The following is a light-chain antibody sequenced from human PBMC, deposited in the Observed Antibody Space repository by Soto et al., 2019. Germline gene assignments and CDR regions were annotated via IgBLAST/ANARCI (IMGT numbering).Light chain of an antibody. Sequence: ASLSMSTPLPVYQRSPGQAPGLLLYCAXTRATGIPSRFSGSGYGTEFTLNISRLEPDDFPVYYSQQYGRTPPFAQGTKVDI. CDR3: QQYGRTPP. CDR1: LSMSTP. V-gene: IGKV3D-15*01. CDR2: CAX. J-gene: IGKJ1*01.